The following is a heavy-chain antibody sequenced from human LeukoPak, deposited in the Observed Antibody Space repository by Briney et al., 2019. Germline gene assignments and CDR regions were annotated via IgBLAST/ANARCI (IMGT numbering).Heavy chain of an antibody. CDR3: ARGTHWGSYYGRPFDAFDI. V-gene: IGHV4-34*01. CDR1: GGSFSGYY. Sequence: SETLSLTCAVYGGSFSGYYWSWIRQPPGKGLEWIGEINHSGSTNYNPSLKSRVTIPVDTSKNQFSLKLSSVTAADTAVYYCARGTHWGSYYGRPFDAFDIWGQGTMVTVSS. D-gene: IGHD1-26*01. J-gene: IGHJ3*02. CDR2: INHSGST.